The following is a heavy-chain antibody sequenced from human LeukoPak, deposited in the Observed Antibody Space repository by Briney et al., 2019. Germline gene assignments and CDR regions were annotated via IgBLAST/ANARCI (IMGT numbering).Heavy chain of an antibody. CDR1: GFTFSSYA. CDR3: ARDRTVTDY. Sequence: GGSLRLSCAASGFTFSSYAMHWVRHAPGKGLEWVAVISYDGSNQYYADSVKGRFTISRDNSKNTLYLQMNSLRAEDTAVYYCARDRTVTDYWGQGSLVTVSS. V-gene: IGHV3-30*01. D-gene: IGHD4-17*01. CDR2: ISYDGSNQ. J-gene: IGHJ4*02.